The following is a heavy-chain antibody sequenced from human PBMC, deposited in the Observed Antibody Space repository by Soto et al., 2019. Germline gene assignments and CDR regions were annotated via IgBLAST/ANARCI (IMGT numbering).Heavy chain of an antibody. CDR3: ATGRQVRRAAI. CDR1: GFTLDDYA. CDR2: ISWNSVNI. V-gene: IGHV3-9*01. J-gene: IGHJ3*02. Sequence: AGGALRLSCAASGFTLDDYALHWVRQAPGKGLEWVSGISWNSVNIHYADSVKGRFTISRDNTKNSLYLQMNSLRAEDTAVYFCATGRQVRRAAIWGQGAMVTVSS. D-gene: IGHD3-9*01.